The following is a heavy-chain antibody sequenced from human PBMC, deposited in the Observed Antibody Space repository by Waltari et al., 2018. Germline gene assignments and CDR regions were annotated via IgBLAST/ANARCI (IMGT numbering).Heavy chain of an antibody. CDR2: IHRSGRT. D-gene: IGHD1-1*01. V-gene: IGHV4-4*02. CDR3: ARDRGRGLYLDS. J-gene: IGHJ4*02. Sequence: QVQLQESGPGLVKPSGTLSHTCSVSGDSMNTNYWWSWVRQAPGKGLEWIGQIHRSGRTHYHPSLESRVATSIDTSKNEFSLEVTSATAADTAVYFCARDRGRGLYLDSWGQGILVTVSP. CDR1: GDSMNTNYW.